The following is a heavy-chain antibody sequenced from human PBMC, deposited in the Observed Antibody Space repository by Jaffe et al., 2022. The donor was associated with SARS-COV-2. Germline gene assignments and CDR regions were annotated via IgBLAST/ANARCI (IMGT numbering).Heavy chain of an antibody. V-gene: IGHV3-9*01. J-gene: IGHJ3*02. Sequence: EVQLVESGGGLVQPGRSLRLSCAASGFTFDDYAMHWVRQAPGKGLEWVSGISWNSGSIGYADSVKGRFTISRDNAKNSLYLQMNSLRAEDTALYYCAKDQLYDSSGYHAFDIWGQGTMVTVSS. CDR1: GFTFDDYA. CDR2: ISWNSGSI. D-gene: IGHD3-22*01. CDR3: AKDQLYDSSGYHAFDI.